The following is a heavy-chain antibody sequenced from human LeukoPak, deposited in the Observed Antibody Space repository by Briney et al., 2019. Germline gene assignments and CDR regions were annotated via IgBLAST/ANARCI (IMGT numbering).Heavy chain of an antibody. V-gene: IGHV4-39*07. J-gene: IGHJ4*02. CDR1: GGSISSSSYY. CDR3: ARIALVPAALHFDY. D-gene: IGHD2-2*01. CDR2: IYYSGST. Sequence: SETLSLTCTVFGGSISSSSYYWGWIRQPPGKGLEWIGSIYYSGSTYYNPSLKSRVTISVDTSKNQFSLKLSSVTAADTAVYYCARIALVPAALHFDYWGQGTLVTVSS.